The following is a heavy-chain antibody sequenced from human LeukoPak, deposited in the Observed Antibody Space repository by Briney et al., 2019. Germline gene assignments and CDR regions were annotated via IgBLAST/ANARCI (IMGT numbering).Heavy chain of an antibody. Sequence: GGSLRLSCAASGFTFNKSWMSWVRQAPGKGPEWVAVISYDGSNKYYADSVKGRFTISRDNAKNTLYLQMNSLRAEDTAVYFCVREEMTTILDQYYYYVDVWGKGTTVTVSS. CDR2: ISYDGSNK. CDR1: GFTFNKSW. CDR3: VREEMTTILDQYYYYVDV. D-gene: IGHD5-24*01. V-gene: IGHV3-30-3*01. J-gene: IGHJ6*03.